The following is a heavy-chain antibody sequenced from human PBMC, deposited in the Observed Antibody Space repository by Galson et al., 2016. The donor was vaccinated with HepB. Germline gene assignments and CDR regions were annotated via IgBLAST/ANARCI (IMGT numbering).Heavy chain of an antibody. CDR3: ARVFTMVRGVTNTFYYYGMDV. J-gene: IGHJ6*02. D-gene: IGHD3-10*01. CDR2: INPNSGGT. Sequence: SVKVSCKASGYTLTDYYIHWVRQAPGQGLEWMGWINPNSGGTNYAQKFQGRVTMTRDTSISTAYMELSGLKSDDTAVYYCARVFTMVRGVTNTFYYYGMDVWGQGTAGTVSS. V-gene: IGHV1-2*02. CDR1: GYTLTDYY.